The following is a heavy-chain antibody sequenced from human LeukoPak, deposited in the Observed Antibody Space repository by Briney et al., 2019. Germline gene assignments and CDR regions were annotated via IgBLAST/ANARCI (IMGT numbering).Heavy chain of an antibody. CDR1: GFTFDDYA. CDR3: AKGGLRYFDWLSYGMDV. V-gene: IGHV3-9*01. CDR2: ISWNSGSI. J-gene: IGHJ6*02. Sequence: GRSLRLSCAASGFTFDDYAMHWVRQAPGKGLEWVSGISWNSGSIGYADSVKGRFTISRDNAKNSLYLQMNSLRAEDTALYYCAKGGLRYFDWLSYGMDVWGQGTTVTVSS. D-gene: IGHD3-9*01.